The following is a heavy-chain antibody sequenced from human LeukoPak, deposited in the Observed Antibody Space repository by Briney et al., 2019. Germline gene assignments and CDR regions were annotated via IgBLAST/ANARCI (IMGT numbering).Heavy chain of an antibody. Sequence: ASVKVSCKASGYTFTGYYIHWVRQAPGQGLEWTGWINPNSGDTDYAQKFQGRVTMTRDTSISTAYMELSRLRSDDTAVYYCARAAGGWPFDYWGQGTLVTVSS. CDR1: GYTFTGYY. D-gene: IGHD6-19*01. J-gene: IGHJ4*02. CDR2: INPNSGDT. V-gene: IGHV1-2*02. CDR3: ARAAGGWPFDY.